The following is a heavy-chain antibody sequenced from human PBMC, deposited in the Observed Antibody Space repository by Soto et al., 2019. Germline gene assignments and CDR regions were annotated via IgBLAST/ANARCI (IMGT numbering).Heavy chain of an antibody. CDR3: ARELTADHNWFDP. CDR2: IWYDGSNK. V-gene: IGHV3-33*01. J-gene: IGHJ5*02. CDR1: GFTFSSYG. Sequence: SLRLFCAASGFTFSSYGMHWVRQAPGKGLEWVAVIWYDGSNKYYADSVKGRFTISRDNSKNTLYLQMNSLRAEDTAVYYCARELTADHNWFDPWGQGTLVTVSS.